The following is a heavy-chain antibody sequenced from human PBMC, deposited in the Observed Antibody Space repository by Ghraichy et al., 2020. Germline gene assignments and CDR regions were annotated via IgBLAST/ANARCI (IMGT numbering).Heavy chain of an antibody. V-gene: IGHV4-31*03. CDR2: IYYSGST. CDR1: GGSISSGGYY. D-gene: IGHD1-7*01. CDR3: ARVERTGTSTYYFDY. J-gene: IGHJ4*02. Sequence: SETLSLTCTVSGGSISSGGYYWSWIRQHPGKGLEWIGYIYYSGSTYYNPSLKSRVTISVDTSKNQFSLKLSSVTAADTAVYYCARVERTGTSTYYFDYWGQGTLVTVSS.